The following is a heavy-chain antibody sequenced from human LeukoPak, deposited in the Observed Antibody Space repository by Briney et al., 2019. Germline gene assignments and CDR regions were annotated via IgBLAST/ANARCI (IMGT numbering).Heavy chain of an antibody. Sequence: LSLTCTVSGGSISSYYWSWIRQPPGKGLEWIGYIYYSGSTNYNPSLKSRVTISVDTSKNQFSLKLSSVTAADTAAYYCARQGFRYGELYDYWGQGTLVTVSS. CDR1: GGSISSYY. CDR3: ARQGFRYGELYDY. J-gene: IGHJ4*02. V-gene: IGHV4-59*08. D-gene: IGHD3-10*01. CDR2: IYYSGST.